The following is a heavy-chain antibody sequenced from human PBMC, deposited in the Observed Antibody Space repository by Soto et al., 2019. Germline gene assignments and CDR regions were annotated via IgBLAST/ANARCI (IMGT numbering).Heavy chain of an antibody. J-gene: IGHJ5*02. CDR3: ARVHNYDFWSGYSPSWFDP. D-gene: IGHD3-3*01. CDR1: GYTFTSYA. Sequence: ASVKVSCKASGYTFTSYAMHWVRQAPGQRLEWMGWINAGNGNTKYSQKFQGRVTITRDTSASTAYMELSSLRSEDTAVYYCARVHNYDFWSGYSPSWFDPWGQGTLVTVSS. CDR2: INAGNGNT. V-gene: IGHV1-3*01.